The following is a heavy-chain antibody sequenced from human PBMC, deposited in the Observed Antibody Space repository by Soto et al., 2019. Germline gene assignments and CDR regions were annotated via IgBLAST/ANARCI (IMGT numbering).Heavy chain of an antibody. Sequence: EVQLLESGGDLLQPGGSLRLSCAASGFTFSSYAMTWVRQASGKGLEWVAATGGAGGTTFYADSVKGLFTISRDNSKNTLYLQMHSMRTEDTAIYFCAKAPPTWRSGNYVIDYWGQGTLVTVSP. CDR2: TGGAGGTT. D-gene: IGHD1-26*01. CDR3: AKAPPTWRSGNYVIDY. V-gene: IGHV3-23*01. J-gene: IGHJ4*02. CDR1: GFTFSSYA.